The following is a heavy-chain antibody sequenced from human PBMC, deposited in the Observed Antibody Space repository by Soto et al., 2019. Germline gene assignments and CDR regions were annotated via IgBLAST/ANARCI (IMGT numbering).Heavy chain of an antibody. CDR1: GYTFTSYG. D-gene: IGHD5-18*01. V-gene: IGHV1-18*01. Sequence: SVKRSCKASGYTFTSYGISWLRQAPGQGLDWMGWISAYNGNTNYAQKLQGRVTMTTDTSTSTAYMELRSLRSDDTAVYYCAREGQIESGYSYGFCWFDPWGQGTLVTVSS. CDR3: AREGQIESGYSYGFCWFDP. CDR2: ISAYNGNT. J-gene: IGHJ5*02.